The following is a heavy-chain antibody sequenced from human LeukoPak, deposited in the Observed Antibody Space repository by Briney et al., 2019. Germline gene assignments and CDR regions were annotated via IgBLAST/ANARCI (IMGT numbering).Heavy chain of an antibody. CDR3: ARVSEWFGELSPNRFDP. D-gene: IGHD3-10*01. CDR2: ISAYNGNT. Sequence: GASVKVSCKASGYTFTSYGISWVRQAPGQGLEWMGWISAYNGNTNYAQKLEARVTMTTDTCTSTAYMELRSLRSDDTAVYYCARVSEWFGELSPNRFDPWGQGTLVTVSS. V-gene: IGHV1-18*01. J-gene: IGHJ5*02. CDR1: GYTFTSYG.